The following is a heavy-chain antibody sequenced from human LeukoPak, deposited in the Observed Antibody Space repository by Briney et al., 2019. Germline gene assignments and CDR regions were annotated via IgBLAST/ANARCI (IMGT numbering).Heavy chain of an antibody. D-gene: IGHD3-22*01. CDR3: AKGNRDSSGFYYYYGMDV. J-gene: IGHJ6*02. V-gene: IGHV3-9*01. Sequence: PPGRSLRLSCAASGFTFDDYAMFWVRQAPGKGLEWVSGISWNSKNIGYAASVKGRFTISRDNAKNSLYLQMNSLRAEDTAFYYCAKGNRDSSGFYYYYGMDVWGQGTTVTVSS. CDR2: ISWNSKNI. CDR1: GFTFDDYA.